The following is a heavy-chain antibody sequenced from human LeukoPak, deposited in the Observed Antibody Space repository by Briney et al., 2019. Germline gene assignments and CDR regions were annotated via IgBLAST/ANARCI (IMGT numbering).Heavy chain of an antibody. CDR2: ISSSSSYI. J-gene: IGHJ6*02. Sequence: GGSLRLSCAAPGFTFSSYSMNWVRQAPGKGLEWVSSISSSSSYIYYADSVKGRFTISRDNAKNSLYLQMNSLRAEDTAVYYCARTSSDYYYYYGMDVWGQGTTVTVSS. V-gene: IGHV3-21*01. CDR3: ARTSSDYYYYYGMDV. CDR1: GFTFSSYS.